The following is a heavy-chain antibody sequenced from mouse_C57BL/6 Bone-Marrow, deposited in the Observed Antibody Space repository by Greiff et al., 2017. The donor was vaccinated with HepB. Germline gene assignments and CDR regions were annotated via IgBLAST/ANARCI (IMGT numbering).Heavy chain of an antibody. J-gene: IGHJ2*01. CDR3: ARVRGYYGSSHYFDY. V-gene: IGHV1-64*01. Sequence: QVQLQQPGAELVKPGASVKLSCKASGYTFTSYWMHWVKQRPGQGLEWIGMIHPNSGSTNYNEKFKSKATLTVDKSSSTAYMQLSSLTSEDSAVYYCARVRGYYGSSHYFDYWGKGTTLTVSS. CDR1: GYTFTSYW. D-gene: IGHD1-1*01. CDR2: IHPNSGST.